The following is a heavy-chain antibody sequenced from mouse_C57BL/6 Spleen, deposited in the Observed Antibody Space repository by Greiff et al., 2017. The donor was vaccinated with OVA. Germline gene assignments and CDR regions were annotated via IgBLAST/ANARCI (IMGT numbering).Heavy chain of an antibody. CDR1: GYTFTSYW. V-gene: IGHV1-55*01. CDR2: IYPGSGST. J-gene: IGHJ2*01. Sequence: QVQLQQPGAELVKPGASVKMSCKASGYTFTSYWITWVKQRPGQGLEWIGDIYPGSGSTNYNEKFKSKATRTVDTSSSTAYMQLSSLTSEDSAVYYCARDYGPHHYFDYWGQGTTLTVSS. CDR3: ARDYGPHHYFDY. D-gene: IGHD1-2*01.